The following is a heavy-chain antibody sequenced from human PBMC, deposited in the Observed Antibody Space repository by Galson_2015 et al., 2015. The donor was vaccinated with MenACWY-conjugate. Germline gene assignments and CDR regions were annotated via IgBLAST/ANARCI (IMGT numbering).Heavy chain of an antibody. CDR2: ISSSGGST. V-gene: IGHV3-23*01. CDR1: GFTFSSYA. J-gene: IGHJ4*03. Sequence: SLRLSCAASGFTFSSYAMSWVRQAPGKGLEWVSAISSSGGSTYYADSVKGRFTISRDNSKNTLYLQMNSLRAEDTAVYYCAKPIGDGLFNFDYWGRGTMVTVSS. D-gene: IGHD3-10*01. CDR3: AKPIGDGLFNFDY.